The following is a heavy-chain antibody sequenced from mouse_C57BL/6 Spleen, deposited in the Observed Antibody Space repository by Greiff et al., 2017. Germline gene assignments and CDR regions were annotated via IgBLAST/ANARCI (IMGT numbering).Heavy chain of an antibody. D-gene: IGHD1-1*01. Sequence: DVKLQESGPGMVKPSQSLSLTCTVTGYSITSGYDWHWIRHFPGNKLEWMGYISYSGSTNYNPSLKSRISITHDTSKNHFFLKLNSVTTEDTATYYCATNYGSSYDPFAYWGQGTLVTVSA. V-gene: IGHV3-1*01. CDR3: ATNYGSSYDPFAY. CDR2: ISYSGST. J-gene: IGHJ3*01. CDR1: GYSITSGYD.